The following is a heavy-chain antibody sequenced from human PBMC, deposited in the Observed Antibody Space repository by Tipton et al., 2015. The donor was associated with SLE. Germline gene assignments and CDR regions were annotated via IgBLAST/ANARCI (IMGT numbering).Heavy chain of an antibody. CDR3: ARAKRIPQVFDP. V-gene: IGHV4-30-4*08. J-gene: IGHJ5*02. D-gene: IGHD2-15*01. CDR1: GGSISSHY. CDR2: VYYSGST. Sequence: TLSLTCTVSGGSISSHYWSWIRQPPGKGLEWIGYVYYSGSTYYNPSLKSRVTISVDTSKNQFSLKLSSVTAADTAVYYCARAKRIPQVFDPWGQGTLVTVSS.